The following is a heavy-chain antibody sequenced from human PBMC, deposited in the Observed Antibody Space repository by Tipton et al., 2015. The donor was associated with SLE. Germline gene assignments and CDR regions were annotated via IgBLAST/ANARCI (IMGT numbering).Heavy chain of an antibody. CDR3: AMRGKRIAAAGDDAFDF. V-gene: IGHV4-39*01. J-gene: IGHJ3*01. CDR1: GGSISSSSYY. CDR2: IYYSGST. Sequence: TLSLTCTVSGGSISSSSYYWGWIRQPPGKGLEWIGNIYYSGSTYYNPSLKSRVTISVDTSKNQFSLKLSSVTAADTAMYYCAMRGKRIAAAGDDAFDFWGQGTMVTVSS. D-gene: IGHD6-13*01.